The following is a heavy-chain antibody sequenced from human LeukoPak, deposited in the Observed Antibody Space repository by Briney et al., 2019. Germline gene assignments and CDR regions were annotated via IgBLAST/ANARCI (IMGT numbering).Heavy chain of an antibody. CDR2: ISGSGGST. D-gene: IGHD5-18*01. J-gene: IGHJ6*02. CDR1: GFTFSSYA. V-gene: IGHV3-23*01. Sequence: PGGSLRLSCAASGFTFSSYAMSWVRQAPGKGLEWVSAISGSGGSTYYADSVKGRFTISRDNSKNTLYLQMNSLRAEDTAVYYCAKVISSYSYGYYYYGMDVWGQGIPVTVSS. CDR3: AKVISSYSYGYYYYGMDV.